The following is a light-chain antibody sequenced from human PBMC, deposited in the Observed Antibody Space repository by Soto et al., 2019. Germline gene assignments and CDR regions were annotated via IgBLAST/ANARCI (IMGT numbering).Light chain of an antibody. CDR2: DAS. CDR1: QSVSSY. Sequence: EIVLTQSPATLSLSPGERATLSCRASQSVSSYLAWYQQKPGQAPRLLIYDASNRATGIPARFSGSGSGTNFPLTISSLETEDFAVYDCKQRSNLTRTFGQGTKVEIK. CDR3: KQRSNLTRT. J-gene: IGKJ1*01. V-gene: IGKV3-11*01.